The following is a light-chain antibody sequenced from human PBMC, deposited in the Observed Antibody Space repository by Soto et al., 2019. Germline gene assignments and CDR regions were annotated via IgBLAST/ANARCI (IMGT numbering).Light chain of an antibody. CDR1: SGHSNYA. Sequence: QLVLTQSPSASASLGASVKLTCTLSSGHSNYAIAWHQQQSEKGPRYLMKLNSDGSHSKGDGIPDRFSGSSSGAERYLTTSSLHSEDEADYYCQTWGSGIVVFGGGTKRTVL. CDR2: LNSDGSH. J-gene: IGLJ2*01. V-gene: IGLV4-69*01. CDR3: QTWGSGIVV.